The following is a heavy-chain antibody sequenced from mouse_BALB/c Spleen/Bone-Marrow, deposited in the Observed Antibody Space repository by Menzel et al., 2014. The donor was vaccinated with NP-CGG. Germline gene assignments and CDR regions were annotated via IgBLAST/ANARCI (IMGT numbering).Heavy chain of an antibody. V-gene: IGHV1-9*01. CDR1: GYTFSSYW. Sequence: VHLVESGAELMKPGASVKISCKATGYTFSSYWIEWVKQRPGHGLEWIGEILPGSGSTNYNEKFKGKATFTADTSSNTAYMQLSGLTSEDSAVYYFAIKVNYPAWFAYWGQGTLVTVS. D-gene: IGHD2-1*01. J-gene: IGHJ3*01. CDR2: ILPGSGST. CDR3: AIKVNYPAWFAY.